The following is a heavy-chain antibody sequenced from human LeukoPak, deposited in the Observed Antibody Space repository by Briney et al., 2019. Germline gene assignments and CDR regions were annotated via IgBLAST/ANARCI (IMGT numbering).Heavy chain of an antibody. V-gene: IGHV3-23*01. CDR1: GFIFRRYG. CDR3: AKGTKAHVLTAYMRDRWFDP. D-gene: IGHD3-9*01. Sequence: GKSLRLSCAASGFIFRRYGMSWVRQAPGKGLEWVSGISGSGGRTYYADSVKGRFTISRDDSKNTLYLQVNSLRAEDTAVYYCAKGTKAHVLTAYMRDRWFDPWGQGTLVTVSS. J-gene: IGHJ5*02. CDR2: ISGSGGRT.